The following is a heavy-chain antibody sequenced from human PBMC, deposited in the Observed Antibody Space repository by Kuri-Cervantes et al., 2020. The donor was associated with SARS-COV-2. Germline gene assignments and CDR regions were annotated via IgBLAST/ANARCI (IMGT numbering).Heavy chain of an antibody. CDR2: IYSGGST. J-gene: IGHJ4*02. CDR3: ARRITMVRVAWVYFDY. CDR1: GFTVSSNY. Sequence: GESLKISCAASGFTVSSNYMSWVRQAPGKGLEWVSVIYSGGSTYYADSVKGRFTISRDNPKNTLYLQMNSLRAEDTAVYYCARRITMVRVAWVYFDYWGQGTLVTVSS. D-gene: IGHD3-10*01. V-gene: IGHV3-53*01.